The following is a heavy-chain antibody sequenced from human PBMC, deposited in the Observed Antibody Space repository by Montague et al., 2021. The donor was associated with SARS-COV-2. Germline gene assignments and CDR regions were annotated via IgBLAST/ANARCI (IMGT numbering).Heavy chain of an antibody. CDR2: IKQDGSEA. Sequence: SLRLSCSASGFTFNNYWMNWVRQTSGKGLEWVANIKQDGSEAYYMDSGKGRFTISRDNAKKSLHLQMNRLRDEDTAVYYCATLIYRYGASDYWGQGTLVIVSS. V-gene: IGHV3-7*01. D-gene: IGHD4/OR15-4a*01. J-gene: IGHJ4*02. CDR3: ATLIYRYGASDY. CDR1: GFTFNNYW.